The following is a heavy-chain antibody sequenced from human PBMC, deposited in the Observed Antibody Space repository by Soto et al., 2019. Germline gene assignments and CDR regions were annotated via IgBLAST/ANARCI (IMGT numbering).Heavy chain of an antibody. J-gene: IGHJ6*02. D-gene: IGHD2-2*01. CDR1: RFTFSTYG. Sequence: GGSLRLSCVASRFTFSTYGMHWVRQAPGKGLEWVAAMSHDGSHKYYGGSVKGRSTTSRDNSKNTLYLEMHSLRPEDTAVYFCAIEARDSSNSCSRCSGLDVWGQGNPVTVSS. V-gene: IGHV3-30*03. CDR3: AIEARDSSNSCSRCSGLDV. CDR2: MSHDGSHK.